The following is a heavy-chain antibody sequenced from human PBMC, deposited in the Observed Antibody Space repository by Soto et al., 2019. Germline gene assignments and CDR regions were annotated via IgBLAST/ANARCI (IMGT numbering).Heavy chain of an antibody. CDR1: GFTFSSFG. V-gene: IGHV3-33*01. J-gene: IGHJ4*02. Sequence: QVQLVESGGGVVQPGRSLRLSCAASGFTFSSFGMHWVRQAPGKGLEWVAVIWYNGRNKYYTDSVKGRFTISRDKSRNTLYLQMNSLRAEDTAAYYCARGNRHSSGPLDYWGQGTLVTVSS. CDR3: ARGNRHSSGPLDY. CDR2: IWYNGRNK. D-gene: IGHD6-19*01.